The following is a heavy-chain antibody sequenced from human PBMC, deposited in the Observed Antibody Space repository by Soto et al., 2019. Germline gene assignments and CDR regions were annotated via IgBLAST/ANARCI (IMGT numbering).Heavy chain of an antibody. Sequence: PGGSLRLSCAASGFTFSSYGMHWVRQAPGKGLEWVAVISYDGSNKYYADSVKGRFTISRDNSKNTLYLQMNSLRAEDTAVYYCAKVKAAFGSDSHSDYWGQGTLVTVSS. CDR2: ISYDGSNK. J-gene: IGHJ4*02. D-gene: IGHD2-15*01. V-gene: IGHV3-30*18. CDR1: GFTFSSYG. CDR3: AKVKAAFGSDSHSDY.